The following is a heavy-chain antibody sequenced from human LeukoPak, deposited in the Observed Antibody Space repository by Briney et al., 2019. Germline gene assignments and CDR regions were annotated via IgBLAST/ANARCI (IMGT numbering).Heavy chain of an antibody. J-gene: IGHJ6*02. CDR3: AGTDYGDYSTGYYGMDV. Sequence: GGSLRLSCAAYRFTGNSNYMSWLRQAPGKGLEGVSVIYSGGSTYYADSVKGRFTISRDNSKNTLYLQMTSLRAEDTAVYYCAGTDYGDYSTGYYGMDVWGQGTTVTVSS. CDR1: RFTGNSNY. V-gene: IGHV3-66*01. D-gene: IGHD4-17*01. CDR2: IYSGGST.